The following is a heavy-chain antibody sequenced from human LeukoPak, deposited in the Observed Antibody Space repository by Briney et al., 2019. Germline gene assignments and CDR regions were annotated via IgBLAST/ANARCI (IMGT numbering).Heavy chain of an antibody. V-gene: IGHV3-13*04. Sequence: PGGSLRLSCAASGFTFSTYDMHWVRQAAGKGLEWVSAIDTAGGTYYPGSVKGRFTISRENTKNSLYLQVNSLRAGDTAVYYCIRESNYYDSSTSPGYFDLWGRGTLVTVSS. CDR3: IRESNYYDSSTSPGYFDL. CDR1: GFTFSTYD. J-gene: IGHJ2*01. D-gene: IGHD3-22*01. CDR2: IDTAGGT.